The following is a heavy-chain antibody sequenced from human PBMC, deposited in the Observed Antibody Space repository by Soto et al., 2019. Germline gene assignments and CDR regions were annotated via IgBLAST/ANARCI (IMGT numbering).Heavy chain of an antibody. CDR2: ISAYNGNT. CDR3: ARDLKVGATGFGFDY. Sequence: ASVKVSCKASGYTFTSYGISWVRQAPGQGLEWMGWISAYNGNTNYAQKLQGRGTMTTDTSTSTAYMELRSLRSDDTAVYYCARDLKVGATGFGFDYWGQGTLVTVSS. V-gene: IGHV1-18*01. D-gene: IGHD1-26*01. J-gene: IGHJ4*02. CDR1: GYTFTSYG.